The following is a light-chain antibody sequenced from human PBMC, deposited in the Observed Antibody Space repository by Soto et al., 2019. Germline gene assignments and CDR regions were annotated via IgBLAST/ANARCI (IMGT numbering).Light chain of an antibody. CDR3: QKCKVAPFT. CDR1: QDIGNF. V-gene: IGKV1-27*01. CDR2: AAS. Sequence: DIQMTQSPSSLSAFVGDRVTITCRASQDIGNFLAWYQQKPGKVPKLLIYAASTLQSGVPSRFSGSGSGTDFTLTISSLQPEDVATYYCQKCKVAPFTFGGGTKVDFK. J-gene: IGKJ4*01.